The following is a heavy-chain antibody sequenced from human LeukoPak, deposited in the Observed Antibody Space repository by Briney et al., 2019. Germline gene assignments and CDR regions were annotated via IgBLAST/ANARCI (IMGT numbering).Heavy chain of an antibody. V-gene: IGHV1-69*13. CDR2: IIPIFGTA. CDR3: ARSMVRGPYYYYGMDV. Sequence: GASVNVSCKASGGTFSRYAISWGRQAPGQGLEWMGGIIPIFGTANYAQKFQGRVTITADESTSTAYMELSSLRSEDTAVYYCARSMVRGPYYYYGMDVWGKGTTVTVSS. D-gene: IGHD3-10*01. CDR1: GGTFSRYA. J-gene: IGHJ6*04.